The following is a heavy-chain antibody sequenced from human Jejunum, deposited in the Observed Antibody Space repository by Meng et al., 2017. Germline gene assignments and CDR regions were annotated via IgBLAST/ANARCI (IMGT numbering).Heavy chain of an antibody. J-gene: IGHJ4*02. CDR1: GFTFSRYW. Sequence: EVQLVESGGGLVQPGGSRRLSCASSGFTFSRYWFHWCRQVPGKGLVWVSRIDTGGGTTNYADSVRGRFTIYRDNAESTLYLQMNSLTAEDPGVYYCGRGPGGLVGGSNDFWGQGTLVTVSS. CDR2: IDTGGGTT. CDR3: GRGPGGLVGGSNDF. D-gene: IGHD1-26*01. V-gene: IGHV3-74*01.